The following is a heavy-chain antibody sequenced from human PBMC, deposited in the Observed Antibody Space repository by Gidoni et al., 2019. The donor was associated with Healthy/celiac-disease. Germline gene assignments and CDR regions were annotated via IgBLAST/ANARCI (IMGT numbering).Heavy chain of an antibody. CDR1: GGSFSGYY. V-gene: IGHV4-34*01. Sequence: QVQLQQWGAGLLTPSETLSLTCAVYGGSFSGYYWSWIRQPPGKGLEWIGEINHSGSTNYNPSLKSRVTISVDTSKNQFSLKLSSVTAADTAVYYCARGRRYDFWSGYYTGAFDIWGQGTMVTVSS. D-gene: IGHD3-3*01. CDR2: INHSGST. J-gene: IGHJ3*02. CDR3: ARGRRYDFWSGYYTGAFDI.